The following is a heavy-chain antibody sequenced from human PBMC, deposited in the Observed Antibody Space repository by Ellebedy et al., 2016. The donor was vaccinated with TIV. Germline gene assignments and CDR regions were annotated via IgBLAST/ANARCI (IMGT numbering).Heavy chain of an antibody. J-gene: IGHJ4*02. CDR3: ARGIEQWLTY. CDR2: IYSGGST. V-gene: IGHV4-31*03. Sequence: SETLSLTXTVSGASISSGPYYWNWIRQHPGKGLEWIGYIYSGGSTYYSPSLKSRVTISLDTSKNQFSLKLTSVTAADTAVYYCARGIEQWLTYWGQGTLATASS. D-gene: IGHD6-19*01. CDR1: GASISSGPYY.